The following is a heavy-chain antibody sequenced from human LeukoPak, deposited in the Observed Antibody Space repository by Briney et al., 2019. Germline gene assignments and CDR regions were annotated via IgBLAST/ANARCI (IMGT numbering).Heavy chain of an antibody. J-gene: IGHJ4*02. CDR3: ARDVFGSGNYFDH. CDR2: TSTSGST. Sequence: SETLSLTCSVSGASISSYHWSWIRQTAGKGLEWIGRTSTSGSTNYNPSLKSRVTMSVDTSKNQFSLTLSSVTAADTAVYYCARDVFGSGNYFDHWGQGTLVTVSS. D-gene: IGHD3-10*01. CDR1: GASISSYH. V-gene: IGHV4-4*07.